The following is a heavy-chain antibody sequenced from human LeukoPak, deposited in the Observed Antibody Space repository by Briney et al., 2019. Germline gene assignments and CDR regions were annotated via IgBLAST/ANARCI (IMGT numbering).Heavy chain of an antibody. J-gene: IGHJ4*02. D-gene: IGHD5-18*01. CDR1: GFTFSNYW. CDR3: VQLSVRYY. CDR2: IYLDGSRA. Sequence: GGSLRLSCAVSGFTFSNYWMSWARQSPGKGLEWVANIYLDGSRAYYVDSVKGRFTISRDNAKNALYLQMNSLRAEDTAVYYCVQLSVRYYWGQGTLVTVSS. V-gene: IGHV3-7*01.